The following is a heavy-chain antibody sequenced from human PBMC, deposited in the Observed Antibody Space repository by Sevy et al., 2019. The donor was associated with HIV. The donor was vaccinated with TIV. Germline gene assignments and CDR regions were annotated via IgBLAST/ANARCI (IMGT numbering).Heavy chain of an antibody. D-gene: IGHD6-13*01. CDR2: MKQDGSEQ. CDR1: GFTLSSFW. CDR3: ARGGQHLGY. V-gene: IGHV3-7*01. J-gene: IGHJ4*02. Sequence: GGSLRLSCAASGFTLSSFWMNWIRQAPGKGLEWVAAMKQDGSEQDFVDSVKGRFTISRDNAKNSLYLQMNSLSVGDTAVYYCARGGQHLGYWGQGTLVTVSS.